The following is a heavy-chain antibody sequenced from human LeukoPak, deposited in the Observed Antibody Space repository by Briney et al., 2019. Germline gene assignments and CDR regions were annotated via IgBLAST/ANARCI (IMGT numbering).Heavy chain of an antibody. Sequence: SSETLSLTCTVSGGSISSYYWSWIRQPPGKGLEWVGRIKSKTDGGTVDYTTPVKGRFTISRDDSKNTLYLQMNSLKTEDTAVYYCTTNYYGSGSYSSEAFDVWGQGTMVTVSS. CDR1: GGSISSYY. CDR3: TTNYYGSGSYSSEAFDV. CDR2: IKSKTDGGTV. J-gene: IGHJ3*01. V-gene: IGHV3-15*01. D-gene: IGHD3-10*01.